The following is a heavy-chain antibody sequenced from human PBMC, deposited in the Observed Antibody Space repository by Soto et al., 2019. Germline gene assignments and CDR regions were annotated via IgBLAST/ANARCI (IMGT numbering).Heavy chain of an antibody. CDR1: GGSISSGGYY. Sequence: SETLSLTCTVSGGSISSGGYYWSWIRQHPGKGLEWIGYIYYSGSTYYNPSLKSRVTISVDTSKNQFSLKLSSVTAADTAVYYCARDNPIYYYGSGSYHNRPSDAFDIWGQGTMVTVSS. V-gene: IGHV4-31*03. CDR2: IYYSGST. D-gene: IGHD3-10*01. J-gene: IGHJ3*02. CDR3: ARDNPIYYYGSGSYHNRPSDAFDI.